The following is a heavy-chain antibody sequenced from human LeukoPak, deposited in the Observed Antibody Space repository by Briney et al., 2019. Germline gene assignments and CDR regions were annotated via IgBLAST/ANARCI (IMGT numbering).Heavy chain of an antibody. Sequence: PSETLSLTCTVSGGSISRYYWSWIRQPPGKRLEWIGYIYYSGSTNYNPSLKSRVTISVDTSKNQFSLRLYSLTPADTAVYYCARGEVAPNWFDPWGQGILVTVSS. D-gene: IGHD5-12*01. V-gene: IGHV4-59*01. CDR3: ARGEVAPNWFDP. CDR1: GGSISRYY. CDR2: IYYSGST. J-gene: IGHJ5*02.